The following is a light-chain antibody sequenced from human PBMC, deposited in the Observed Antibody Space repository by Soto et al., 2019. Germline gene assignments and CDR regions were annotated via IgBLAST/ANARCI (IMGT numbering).Light chain of an antibody. V-gene: IGKV1-5*03. J-gene: IGKJ5*01. CDR3: QQVNSFPST. CDR1: QGITGW. CDR2: KAS. Sequence: DIRMTQSHSTLSASVGERVNIPFRASQGITGWLAWFQQKPGKAPKLLISKASRLESGVPSRFSGSGSGTEFTLSISGLQPDDFATYYCQQVNSFPSTFGQGARLEIK.